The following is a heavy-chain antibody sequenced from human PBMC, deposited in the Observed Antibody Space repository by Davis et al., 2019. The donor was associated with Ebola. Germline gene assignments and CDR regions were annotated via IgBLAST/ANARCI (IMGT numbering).Heavy chain of an antibody. Sequence: GESLKIPCAASGFTFSRYAMHWVRQAPGKGLEWVAVISYDGSNKYYADSVTGRFTISRDNSKNTLYLQMNSLRAEDTAVYYCARDYYDSSGNDTYYGMDVWGQGTTVTVSS. V-gene: IGHV3-30-3*01. D-gene: IGHD3-22*01. CDR3: ARDYYDSSGNDTYYGMDV. CDR1: GFTFSRYA. J-gene: IGHJ6*02. CDR2: ISYDGSNK.